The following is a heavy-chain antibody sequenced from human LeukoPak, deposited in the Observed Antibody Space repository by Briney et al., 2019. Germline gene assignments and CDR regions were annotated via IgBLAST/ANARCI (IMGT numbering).Heavy chain of an antibody. CDR2: IYYSGST. CDR3: ARAYYYDSSGNAPAVYNWFDP. Sequence: SETLSLTCTVSGGSISSHYWSWMRQPPGKGLEWIGYIYYSGSTNYNPSLKSRVTISVDTSKNQFSLKLSSVTAADTAVYYCARAYYYDSSGNAPAVYNWFDPWGQGTLVTVSS. J-gene: IGHJ5*02. D-gene: IGHD3-22*01. CDR1: GGSISSHY. V-gene: IGHV4-59*11.